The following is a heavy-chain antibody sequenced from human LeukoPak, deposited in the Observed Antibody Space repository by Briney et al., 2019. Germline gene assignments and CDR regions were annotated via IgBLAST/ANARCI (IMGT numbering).Heavy chain of an antibody. CDR1: GHTFTGYY. CDR3: AGHGSYYGGSWFDP. CDR2: INPNSGGT. V-gene: IGHV1-2*02. D-gene: IGHD1-26*01. Sequence: GASVKVSCKASGHTFTGYYMHWVRQAPGQGLEWMGWINPNSGGTNYAQKFQGRVTMTRDTSISTAYMELRSLRSDDTAVYYCAGHGSYYGGSWFDPWGQGTLVTVSS. J-gene: IGHJ5*02.